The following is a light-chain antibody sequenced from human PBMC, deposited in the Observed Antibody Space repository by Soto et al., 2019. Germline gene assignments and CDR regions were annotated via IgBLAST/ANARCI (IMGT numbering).Light chain of an antibody. V-gene: IGKV3-15*01. CDR1: QSVSSN. CDR3: QQYNNWPAT. J-gene: IGKJ1*01. Sequence: EIVMTQSPATLSVSPGERATLSCRASQSVSSNLAWYQQKPGQAPRLLIYGASTRATGIPARFSGSGSGTEFTLTISSLQSEDFAVYCCQQYNNWPATFGQATKVDIK. CDR2: GAS.